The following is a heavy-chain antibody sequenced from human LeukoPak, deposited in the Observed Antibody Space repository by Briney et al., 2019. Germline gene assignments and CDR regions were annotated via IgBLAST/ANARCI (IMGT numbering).Heavy chain of an antibody. J-gene: IGHJ5*02. CDR2: IIPIFGSA. Sequence: SVRVSCKVSGYTLTELSIHWVRQAPGKGLEWMGGIIPIFGSATYAQKFQGRVTITADESTSTAYIELSSLTSEDTAVYCCAGGGIIAAAHNWFDPWGQGTLVTVSS. V-gene: IGHV1-69*13. D-gene: IGHD6-13*01. CDR1: GYTLTELS. CDR3: AGGGIIAAAHNWFDP.